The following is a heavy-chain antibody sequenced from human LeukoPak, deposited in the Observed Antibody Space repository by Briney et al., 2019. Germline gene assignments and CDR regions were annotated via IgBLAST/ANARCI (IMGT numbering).Heavy chain of an antibody. Sequence: PGGSLRLSCAASGFTFSSYGMSWVRQAPGKGLEWVSAISGSGGSTYYADSVKGRFTISRDNSKNTLYLQMNSLSAEDTAVYYCAKDSGPAGGRNLWNYWGQGTLVTVSS. CDR3: AKDSGPAGGRNLWNY. J-gene: IGHJ4*02. CDR1: GFTFSSYG. V-gene: IGHV3-23*01. CDR2: ISGSGGST. D-gene: IGHD5-12*01.